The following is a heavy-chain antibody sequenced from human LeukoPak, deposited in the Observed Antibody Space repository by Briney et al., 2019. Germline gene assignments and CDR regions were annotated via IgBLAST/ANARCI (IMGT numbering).Heavy chain of an antibody. CDR1: GGTFSSYA. J-gene: IGHJ4*02. D-gene: IGHD6-13*01. CDR2: IIPILGTA. Sequence: TVRVSCKASGGTFSSYAITWVRQAPGQGLEWMGRIIPILGTANYAQKFQGRVTITTDESTSTAYMELSTLRSDDTAVYYCARERPPGDSSNWFLEGYFYIWGQGTLVTVSS. V-gene: IGHV1-69*05. CDR3: ARERPPGDSSNWFLEGYFYI.